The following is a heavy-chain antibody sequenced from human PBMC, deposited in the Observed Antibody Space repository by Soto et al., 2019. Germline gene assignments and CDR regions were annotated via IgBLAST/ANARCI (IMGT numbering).Heavy chain of an antibody. CDR2: IYSSGST. V-gene: IGHV4-59*08. CDR1: GGSISNSY. J-gene: IGHJ6*02. Sequence: QVQLQESGPGLVRPSETLSLTCTVSGGSISNSYWSWIRQSPGKGQEWIGYIYSSGSTNYNTSLKSRETLSVDTSKSHFSPKLRSLIAPETAASSCASHSTPFCNASGPCNVWGHGTSVTVSS. D-gene: IGHD3-10*01. CDR3: ASHSTPFCNASGPCNV.